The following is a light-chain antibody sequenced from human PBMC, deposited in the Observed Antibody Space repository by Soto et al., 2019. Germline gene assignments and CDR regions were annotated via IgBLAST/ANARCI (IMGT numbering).Light chain of an antibody. CDR2: GAS. V-gene: IGKV3-15*01. CDR3: QQYNNWPPEWT. Sequence: EMVLTQSPGTLSLSACERANLGGRASQSVSRDLAWYHQKPGQAPRLLIYGASTRATGIPARFCGSGSGTEFTLTISSLQSEDFAVYYCQQYNNWPPEWTFGQGTKVDIK. J-gene: IGKJ1*01. CDR1: QSVSRD.